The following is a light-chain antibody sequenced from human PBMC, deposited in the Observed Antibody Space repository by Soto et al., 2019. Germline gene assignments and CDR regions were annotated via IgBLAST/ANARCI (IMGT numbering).Light chain of an antibody. Sequence: IVMTQSPASLSVSPGERVTFSCRASQNISSYLIWYQQKPGQAPRLLIYDVSNRATGIPARFSGSGSGTDFTLTISSLEPEDFAVYYCQQRSNWPRTFGQGTKVDIK. CDR1: QNISSY. J-gene: IGKJ1*01. CDR2: DVS. CDR3: QQRSNWPRT. V-gene: IGKV3-11*01.